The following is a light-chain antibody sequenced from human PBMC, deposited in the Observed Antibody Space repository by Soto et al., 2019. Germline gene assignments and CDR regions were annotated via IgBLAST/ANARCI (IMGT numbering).Light chain of an antibody. CDR2: GAS. V-gene: IGKV3-20*01. CDR3: QQCCISPPYT. CDR1: QSVSSSY. Sequence: EIVLTQSPGTLSLSPGERATLSCRASQSVSSSYLAWYQQKPGQAPRLLIYGASSRATGIPDRFSGSGPGTAFTLTISSLEPADFPVYYCQQCCISPPYTFGQGTNLQIK. J-gene: IGKJ2*01.